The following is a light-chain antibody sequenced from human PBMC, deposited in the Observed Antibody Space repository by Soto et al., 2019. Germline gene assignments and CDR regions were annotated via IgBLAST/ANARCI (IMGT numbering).Light chain of an antibody. J-gene: IGKJ1*01. Sequence: EIVMTQSPATLSVSPGERATLACRASQSVSSNLAWYQHNPGQAPRLLIYGASTRATGIPARFSGSGSGTEFTLTISSLQSEDFAVYYCQQYNNWTPWTFGQGTKVEIK. CDR2: GAS. CDR1: QSVSSN. V-gene: IGKV3-15*01. CDR3: QQYNNWTPWT.